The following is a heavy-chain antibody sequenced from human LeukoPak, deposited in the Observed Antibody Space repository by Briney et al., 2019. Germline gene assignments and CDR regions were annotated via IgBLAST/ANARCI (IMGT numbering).Heavy chain of an antibody. V-gene: IGHV3-30-3*01. CDR2: ISYDGSNT. D-gene: IGHD2-2*01. J-gene: IGHJ4*02. CDR1: GFTFSSYT. CDR3: ARDKGIYCSSTSCWGLDY. Sequence: GGSLRLSCAASGFTFSSYTMHWVRQAPGKGLEWVAVISYDGSNTYYADSVKGRFTISRDQSKNTHYLQMNRLRAEDTAVYYCARDKGIYCSSTSCWGLDYWGQGTLVTVSS.